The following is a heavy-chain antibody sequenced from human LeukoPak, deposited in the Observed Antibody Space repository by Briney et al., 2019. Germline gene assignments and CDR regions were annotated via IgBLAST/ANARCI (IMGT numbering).Heavy chain of an antibody. Sequence: GGSLRLSCAASGFTSSSYAMHWVRQAPGKGLEWVAVISYDGSNKYYADSVKGRFTISRDNSKNTLYLQMNSLRAEDTAVYYCALSPYYYDSSGLTPFFDYWGQGTLVTVSS. CDR2: ISYDGSNK. CDR3: ALSPYYYDSSGLTPFFDY. J-gene: IGHJ4*02. D-gene: IGHD3-22*01. V-gene: IGHV3-30-3*01. CDR1: GFTSSSYA.